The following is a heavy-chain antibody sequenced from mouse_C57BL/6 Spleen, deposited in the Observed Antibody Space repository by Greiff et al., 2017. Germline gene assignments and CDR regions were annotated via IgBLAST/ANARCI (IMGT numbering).Heavy chain of an antibody. V-gene: IGHV5-4*01. D-gene: IGHD2-3*01. CDR3: ARDDDGYYHYYAMDY. CDR1: GFTFSSYA. J-gene: IGHJ4*01. CDR2: ISDGGSYT. Sequence: EVMLVESGGGLVKPGGSLKLSCAASGFTFSSYAMSWVRQTPEKRLEWVATISDGGSYTYYPDNVKGRFTISRDNAKNNLYLQMSHLKSEDTAMYYCARDDDGYYHYYAMDYWGQGTSVTVSS.